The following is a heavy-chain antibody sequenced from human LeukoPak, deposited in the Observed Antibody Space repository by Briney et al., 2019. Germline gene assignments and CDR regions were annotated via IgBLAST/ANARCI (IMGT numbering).Heavy chain of an antibody. J-gene: IGHJ4*02. CDR3: ATESIGRHYDY. D-gene: IGHD3-3*02. CDR2: IGPTGTDT. CDR1: GFSFSSYG. Sequence: KTGGSLRLSCAASGFSFSSYGFNLVRQAPGKGLEWVSSIGPTGTDTYHADSVKGRFTISRDNAKNSLYLQMDSLRAEDTAVYYCATESIGRHYDYWGQGTLLTVSS. V-gene: IGHV3-21*01.